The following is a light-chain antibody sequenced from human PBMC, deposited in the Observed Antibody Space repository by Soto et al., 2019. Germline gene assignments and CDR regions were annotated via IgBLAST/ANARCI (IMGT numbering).Light chain of an antibody. V-gene: IGLV1-44*01. CDR2: SNS. J-gene: IGLJ1*01. CDR3: AAWDDTLTDYV. Sequence: QCVLTQPASASGTPGQRVTISCSGSSSNIGSSTVNWYQQLPGTAPKSLIYSNSQRPSGVPDRFSGSKSGTSASLAISGLQSEDEADYYCAAWDDTLTDYVFGTGTKVTV. CDR1: SSNIGSST.